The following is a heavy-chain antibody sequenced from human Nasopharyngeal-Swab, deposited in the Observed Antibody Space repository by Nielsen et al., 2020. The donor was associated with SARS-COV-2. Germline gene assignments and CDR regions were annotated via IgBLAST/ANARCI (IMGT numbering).Heavy chain of an antibody. Sequence: ASVKVSCKASGYTFTSYSMNWLRQAPGQGLECMGWINTNTGNPTYSQGFTGRFVFSLDTSVSTAYLQISSLKAEDTAVYYCASGQLLLYTTSYYYYYGMDVWGQGTTVNVAS. CDR1: GYTFTSYS. CDR2: INTNTGNP. V-gene: IGHV7-4-1*02. J-gene: IGHJ6*02. D-gene: IGHD2-2*01. CDR3: ASGQLLLYTTSYYYYYGMDV.